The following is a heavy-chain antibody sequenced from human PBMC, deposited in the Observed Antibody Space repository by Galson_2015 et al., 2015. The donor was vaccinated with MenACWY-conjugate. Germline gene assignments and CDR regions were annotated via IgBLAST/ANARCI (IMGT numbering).Heavy chain of an antibody. CDR3: ASVPLDGSGSFPYLDH. Sequence: SLRLSCAASGFTFSTYSMNWVRQAPGRGLEWVSYIGGDGSPVFYGDSVKGRFTIFRDNAKNSLYLQMNSLRDEDTALYYCASVPLDGSGSFPYLDHWGQGALVTVSS. V-gene: IGHV3-48*02. J-gene: IGHJ4*02. D-gene: IGHD3-10*01. CDR1: GFTFSTYS. CDR2: IGGDGSPV.